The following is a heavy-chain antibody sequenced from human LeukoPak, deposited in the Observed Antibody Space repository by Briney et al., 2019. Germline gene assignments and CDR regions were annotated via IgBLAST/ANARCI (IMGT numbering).Heavy chain of an antibody. CDR1: GGSISSSSYY. D-gene: IGHD5-12*01. CDR2: IYYSGST. J-gene: IGHJ4*02. Sequence: PSETLSLTCTVSGGSISSSSYYWRWIRQPPGKGLEWIGSIYYSGSTYYNPSLKSRVTISVDTSKNQFSLKLSSVTAANTAVYYCARRRVALPLHYWGQGTLVTVSS. CDR3: ARRRVALPLHY. V-gene: IGHV4-39*01.